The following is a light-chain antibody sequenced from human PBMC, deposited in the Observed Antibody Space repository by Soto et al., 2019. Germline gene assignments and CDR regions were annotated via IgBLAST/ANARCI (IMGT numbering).Light chain of an antibody. J-gene: IGKJ3*01. CDR1: QSVSGW. CDR2: DAS. Sequence: DIQMTQSPSTLSGSVGDRVTITCRASQSVSGWLAWYQQKPGEAPKLLIYDASALPRGVPSRFSGSGSGTKFTLTIASLQPDEFATYYCQQYETFSGTFGPGTKVDIK. CDR3: QQYETFSGT. V-gene: IGKV1-5*01.